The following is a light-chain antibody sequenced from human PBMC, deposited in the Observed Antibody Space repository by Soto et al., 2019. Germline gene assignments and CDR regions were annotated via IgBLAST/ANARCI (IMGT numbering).Light chain of an antibody. J-gene: IGKJ5*01. CDR3: QQYNKWAT. CDR2: GAS. Sequence: VMTQSPATLSFSPGERATLSCRPSRSFSANLAWYQQKPGQPPRLLIYGASSRATGIPARFSGSGSGTDFTLTISSLQSEDFAVYYCQQYNKWATFGPGTRLEIE. CDR1: RSFSAN. V-gene: IGKV3-15*01.